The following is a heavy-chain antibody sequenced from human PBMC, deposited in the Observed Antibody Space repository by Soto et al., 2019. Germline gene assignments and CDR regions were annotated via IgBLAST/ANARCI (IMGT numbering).Heavy chain of an antibody. V-gene: IGHV3-11*04. CDR1: GFTFSDYY. Sequence: GGSLRLSCAASGFTFSDYYMSWIRQAPGKGLEWVSYISSSGSTIYYADSVKGRFTISRDNAKNSLYLQMNSLGAEDTAVYYCARDGIVGAISCWFDPWGQGTLVTVSS. D-gene: IGHD1-26*01. CDR2: ISSSGSTI. J-gene: IGHJ5*02. CDR3: ARDGIVGAISCWFDP.